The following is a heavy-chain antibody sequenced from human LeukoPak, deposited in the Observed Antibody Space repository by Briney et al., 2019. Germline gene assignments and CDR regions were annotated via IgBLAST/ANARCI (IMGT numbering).Heavy chain of an antibody. CDR3: ARENSGSYREFDY. D-gene: IGHD1-26*01. V-gene: IGHV4-4*07. CDR2: IYTSRST. Sequence: SSETLSLTCTVSGGSISSYYWSWIRQPAGKGLEWIGRIYTSRSTNYNASLKSRVSMSVDTSKNQFSLKLSSVTAADTAVFYCARENSGSYREFDYWGQGTLVTVSS. CDR1: GGSISSYY. J-gene: IGHJ4*02.